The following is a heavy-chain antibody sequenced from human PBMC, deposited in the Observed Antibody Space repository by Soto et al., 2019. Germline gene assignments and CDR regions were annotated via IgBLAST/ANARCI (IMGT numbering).Heavy chain of an antibody. Sequence: PSETLSLTCTVSGYSINSDDYWSWIRQPPGKGLEWIGYIYYSGSTNYNPSLKSRVTISVDTSKNQFSLKLSSVTAADTAVYYCARAAYYDSSGYYHTNFDYWGQGTLVTVSS. CDR3: ARAAYYDSSGYYHTNFDY. J-gene: IGHJ4*02. CDR1: GYSINSDDY. D-gene: IGHD3-22*01. CDR2: IYYSGST. V-gene: IGHV4-61*08.